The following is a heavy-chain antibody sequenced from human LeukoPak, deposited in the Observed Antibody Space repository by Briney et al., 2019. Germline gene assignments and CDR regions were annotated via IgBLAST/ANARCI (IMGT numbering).Heavy chain of an antibody. CDR2: INPIFGTA. D-gene: IGHD4-17*01. CDR3: ASALGDYGDYFDY. V-gene: IGHV1-69*05. CDR1: GDTFSSNT. Sequence: GSSVTVSCKASGDTFSSNTSSWGRQAPGQGLELMGGINPIFGTANYAQTFQSRVTITTDESTSTAYMELSSLRSEHTAVYYCASALGDYGDYFDYWGQGTLVTVSS. J-gene: IGHJ4*02.